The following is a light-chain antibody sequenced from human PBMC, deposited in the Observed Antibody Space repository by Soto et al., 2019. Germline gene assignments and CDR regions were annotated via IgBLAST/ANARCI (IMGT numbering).Light chain of an antibody. CDR1: SSDVGGYNY. Sequence: QSALTQPASVSGSPGQSITISCTGTSSDVGGYNYVSWYQQHPGKAPKLMIYDVSNRPSGVSNRFSGSKSGNTASLTISGLQAEDEADYYCNSYTSRSSSTYGFGTGTKLTVL. CDR2: DVS. CDR3: NSYTSRSSSTYG. V-gene: IGLV2-14*01. J-gene: IGLJ1*01.